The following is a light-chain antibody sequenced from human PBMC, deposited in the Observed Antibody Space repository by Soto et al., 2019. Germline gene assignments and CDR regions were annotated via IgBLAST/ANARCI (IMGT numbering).Light chain of an antibody. V-gene: IGLV2-14*03. Sequence: QSALTQPASVSGSPGQSITISCTGTSSEVGGYNYVSWYHHHPGKAPKLMIYDVSNRPSGVSNRFSGSKSGNTASLTISGRQAEDEADYYCSSYTSSSTLEVFGTGTKLTVL. J-gene: IGLJ1*01. CDR2: DVS. CDR3: SSYTSSSTLEV. CDR1: SSEVGGYNY.